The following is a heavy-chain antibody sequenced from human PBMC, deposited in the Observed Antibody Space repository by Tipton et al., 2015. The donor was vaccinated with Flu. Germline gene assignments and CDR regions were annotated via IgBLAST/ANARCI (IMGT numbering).Heavy chain of an antibody. Sequence: SLRLSCAASGFTFSSYAMHWVRQAPGKGLEWVAVISYDGSNKYYADSVKGRFTISRDNSKNTLYLQMNSLRAEDTAVYYCARDRYYYDSSGYPPYYYYGMDVWGQGTTVTVSS. J-gene: IGHJ6*02. CDR3: ARDRYYYDSSGYPPYYYYGMDV. D-gene: IGHD3-22*01. CDR2: ISYDGSNK. CDR1: GFTFSSYA. V-gene: IGHV3-30*04.